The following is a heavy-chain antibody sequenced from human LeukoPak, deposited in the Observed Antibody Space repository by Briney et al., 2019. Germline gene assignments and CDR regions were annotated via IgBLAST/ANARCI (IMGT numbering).Heavy chain of an antibody. CDR2: ISGGGGST. CDR3: AKGGKWDVTPFDY. V-gene: IGHV3-23*01. D-gene: IGHD1-26*01. J-gene: IGHJ4*02. CDR1: GFTFSNYA. Sequence: GGSLRLSCAASGFTFSNYAMNWVRQAPGKGLEWVSTISGGGGSTYYADSVKGRFTISRDNSKNTLYLQVNSLKAEDTAVYYCAKGGKWDVTPFDYWGQGTLVTVSS.